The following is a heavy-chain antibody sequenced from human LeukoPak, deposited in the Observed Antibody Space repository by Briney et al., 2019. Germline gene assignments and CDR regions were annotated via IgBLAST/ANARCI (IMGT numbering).Heavy chain of an antibody. CDR2: VSNGGDTT. CDR3: AKGEVGYCSSSNCYLVY. CDR1: GFTFSTYT. Sequence: GALRLSCAASGFTFSTYTMTWVRQAPGKGLEWVSSVSNGGDTTYHADSVKGRFTISRDNSKNALYLQMNSLRAEDTAVYYCAKGEVGYCSSSNCYLVYWGQGTLVTVSS. D-gene: IGHD2-2*01. J-gene: IGHJ4*02. V-gene: IGHV3-23*01.